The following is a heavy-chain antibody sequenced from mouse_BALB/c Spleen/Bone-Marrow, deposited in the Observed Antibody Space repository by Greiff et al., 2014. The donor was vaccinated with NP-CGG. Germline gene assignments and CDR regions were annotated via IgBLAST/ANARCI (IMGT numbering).Heavy chain of an antibody. D-gene: IGHD1-1*01. V-gene: IGHV2-9*02. J-gene: IGHJ4*01. Sequence: QVQLKESGPGLVAPSQSLSITCTVSGFSLTSYGVHWVRQPPGKGLEWLGVIWAGGSTNYNSALMSRLSTSKDNSKSQVFLKMNSLQTDDTAMYYCARGLLRYFAMDYWGQGTSVTVSS. CDR3: ARGLLRYFAMDY. CDR1: GFSLTSYG. CDR2: IWAGGST.